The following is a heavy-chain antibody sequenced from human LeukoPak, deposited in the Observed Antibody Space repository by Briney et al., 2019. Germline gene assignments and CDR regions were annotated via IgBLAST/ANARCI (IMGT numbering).Heavy chain of an antibody. V-gene: IGHV3-48*01. CDR2: ISSSSSTI. J-gene: IGHJ6*03. CDR1: GFTFSSYS. Sequence: GSLRLSCAASGFTFSSYSMNWVRQAPGKGLEWVSYISSSSSTIYYADSVKGRFTISRDNSKNTLYLQMNSLRAEDTAVYYCARYQRLDYMDVWGKGTTVTISS. D-gene: IGHD6-19*01. CDR3: ARYQRLDYMDV.